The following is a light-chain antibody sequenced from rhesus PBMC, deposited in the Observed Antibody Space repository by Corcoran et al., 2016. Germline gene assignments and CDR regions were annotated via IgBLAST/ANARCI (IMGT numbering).Light chain of an antibody. V-gene: IGKV1-22*01. Sequence: DIQMTQSPSSLSASVGDTVTITCRASQSISSWLDWYQQKPGKAPNLLIYKESSLQSGVPSRFSGSGSGPDFTLNISSLQPEDFATYYCLQYSSSPYSFGQGTKVEIK. CDR1: QSISSW. CDR2: KES. J-gene: IGKJ2*01. CDR3: LQYSSSPYS.